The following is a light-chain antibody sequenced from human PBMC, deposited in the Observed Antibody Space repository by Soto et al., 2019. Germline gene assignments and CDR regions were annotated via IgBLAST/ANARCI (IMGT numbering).Light chain of an antibody. CDR3: QLYGSSPRT. CDR1: QSVRNNY. Sequence: EIVLTQSTGTLSLFPGERAALSCRASQSVRNNYLAWYQLKPGQAPRLLIFDASSRATGTPDRFSGSGSGTDFTLTISRLEPEDFAVYYCQLYGSSPRTLGQGTKLEIK. J-gene: IGKJ2*01. CDR2: DAS. V-gene: IGKV3-20*01.